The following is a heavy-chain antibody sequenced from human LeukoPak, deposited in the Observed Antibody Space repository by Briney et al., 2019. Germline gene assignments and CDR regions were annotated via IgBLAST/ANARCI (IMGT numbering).Heavy chain of an antibody. D-gene: IGHD3-16*01. J-gene: IGHJ3*02. V-gene: IGHV1-46*01. Sequence: GASVKVSCKASGYTFTSYYMHWVRQAPGQGLEWMGIINPSGGSTSYAQKFQGRVTMTRDMSTSTVYMELSSLRSEDTAVYYCARALRLFDAFDIWGQGTMVTVSS. CDR2: INPSGGST. CDR1: GYTFTSYY. CDR3: ARALRLFDAFDI.